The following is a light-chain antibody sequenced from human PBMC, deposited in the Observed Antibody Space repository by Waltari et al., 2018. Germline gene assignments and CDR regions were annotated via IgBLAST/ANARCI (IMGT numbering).Light chain of an antibody. J-gene: IGLJ1*01. CDR3: SSYTTSSAPGV. Sequence: QSALTQPDSVSGPPGQAITISCSGTDSDVGAYDFVSWYQQHPGKAPHLIIYEVSNRPSGISNRFSASKSGNTASLTISGLQAEDEADYYCSSYTTSSAPGVFGTGTRVTVL. CDR2: EVS. V-gene: IGLV2-14*01. CDR1: DSDVGAYDF.